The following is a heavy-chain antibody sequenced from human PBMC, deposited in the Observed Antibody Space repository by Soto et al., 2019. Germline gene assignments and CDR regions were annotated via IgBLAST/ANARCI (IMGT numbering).Heavy chain of an antibody. D-gene: IGHD3-22*01. CDR3: ARAYEKTGFRLFDY. V-gene: IGHV1-46*01. Sequence: VQLVQSGAEMKKPGASVKVSCKASGYTFTSYYMHWMRQAPGQGLEWMGIINPSPGSTTYAQKFQGRVSFTRDTSTSTVYMEMSTLRPEDTAVYYCARAYEKTGFRLFDYWGQGTLVTVSS. J-gene: IGHJ4*02. CDR1: GYTFTSYY. CDR2: INPSPGST.